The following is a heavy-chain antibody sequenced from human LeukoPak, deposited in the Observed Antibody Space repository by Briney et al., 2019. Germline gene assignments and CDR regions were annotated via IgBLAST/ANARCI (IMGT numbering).Heavy chain of an antibody. CDR3: ARQRVNKWNNLWSFDY. CDR1: GGSISSYY. CDR2: IYYTGST. J-gene: IGHJ4*02. D-gene: IGHD1/OR15-1a*01. V-gene: IGHV4-59*08. Sequence: SETLSLTCTVSGGSISSYYWSWIRQPPGKGLEWIGYIYYTGSTNYSPSLKSRVTISLDTSKNQFSLKLSSMTAADTAVYYCARQRVNKWNNLWSFDYWGQGTLVTVSS.